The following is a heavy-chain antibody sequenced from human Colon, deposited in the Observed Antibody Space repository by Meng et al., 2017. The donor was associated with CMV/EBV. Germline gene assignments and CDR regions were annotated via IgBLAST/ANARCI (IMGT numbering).Heavy chain of an antibody. CDR1: GFSFSNYE. CDR3: ARRHGRYFDF. V-gene: IGHV3-23*01. Sequence: ESLKISCAASGFSFSNYEMSWVRQAPGKGLDWVSSISGDSVDTYFGDSVRGRFAISRDASKNTLYLQMHGLRAEDTAIYFCARRHGRYFDFWGQGTLVTVSS. J-gene: IGHJ4*02. D-gene: IGHD2-8*01. CDR2: ISGDSVDT.